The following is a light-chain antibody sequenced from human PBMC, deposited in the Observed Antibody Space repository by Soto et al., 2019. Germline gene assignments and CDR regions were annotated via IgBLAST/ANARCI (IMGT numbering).Light chain of an antibody. Sequence: DIVLTQSPGTLSFSPGDRATLSCRASQIITSNQLAWYQHRPGQAPRLLIYGASSRAAGIPDRFTGSGSGTDFTLTIKRLEPEDFAVYYCQQYGTSPYTFGQGARLYFK. CDR2: GAS. V-gene: IGKV3-20*01. CDR3: QQYGTSPYT. CDR1: QIITSNQ. J-gene: IGKJ2*01.